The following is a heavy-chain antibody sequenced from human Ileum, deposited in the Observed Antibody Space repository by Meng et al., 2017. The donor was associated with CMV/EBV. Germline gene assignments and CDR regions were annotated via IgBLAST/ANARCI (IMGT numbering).Heavy chain of an antibody. Sequence: GESLKISCAASGFTFSDYYLNWIRQAPGKGLEWVANIKQDGSEKYYVDSVKGRFTISRDNAKNSVYLQMNSLRAEDTAVYYCARDRGCSSTNCYYYYYYGLDVWGQGTTVTVSS. CDR2: IKQDGSEK. CDR1: GFTFSDYY. V-gene: IGHV3-7*01. D-gene: IGHD2-2*01. CDR3: ARDRGCSSTNCYYYYYYGLDV. J-gene: IGHJ6*02.